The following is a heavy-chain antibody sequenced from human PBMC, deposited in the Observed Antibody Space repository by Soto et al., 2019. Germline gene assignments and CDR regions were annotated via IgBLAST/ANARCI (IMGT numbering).Heavy chain of an antibody. Sequence: ASVKVSCKASGYTFTSYYMHWVRQAPGQGLEWMGIINPSGGSTSYAQKFQGRVTMTRDTSTSTVYMELSSLRSEDTAVYYCARDQRFSDILTGYYPPYGMDVWGQGTTVTVSS. CDR1: GYTFTSYY. CDR3: ARDQRFSDILTGYYPPYGMDV. V-gene: IGHV1-46*01. D-gene: IGHD3-9*01. CDR2: INPSGGST. J-gene: IGHJ6*02.